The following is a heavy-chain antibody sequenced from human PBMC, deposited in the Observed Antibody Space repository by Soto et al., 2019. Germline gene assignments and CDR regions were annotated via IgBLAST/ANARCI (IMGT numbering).Heavy chain of an antibody. CDR2: IYHSGST. CDR3: ARSITFDWLFFDC. D-gene: IGHD3-9*01. J-gene: IGHJ4*02. V-gene: IGHV4-4*02. Sequence: PSETLSLTCAVSGASISRSNWWSWFRQPPGKGLEWIGEIYHSGSTNYNPSLKSRVTISVDKSRNQFSLKLSSVTAADTAVYYCARSITFDWLFFDCWGQGTLVTVSS. CDR1: GASISRSNW.